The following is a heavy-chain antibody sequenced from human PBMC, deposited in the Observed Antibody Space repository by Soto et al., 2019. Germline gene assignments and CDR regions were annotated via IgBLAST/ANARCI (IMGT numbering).Heavy chain of an antibody. CDR1: GGSISSGDYY. CDR2: IYYSGST. D-gene: IGHD3-10*01. Sequence: SETLSLTCTVSGGSISSGDYYWSWIRQPPGKGLEWIGYIYYSGSTYYNPSLKSRVTISVDTSKNQFSLKLSSVTAADTAVYYCARDKNGSGSYYYYGMDVWGQGTTVTVSS. CDR3: ARDKNGSGSYYYYGMDV. J-gene: IGHJ6*02. V-gene: IGHV4-30-4*01.